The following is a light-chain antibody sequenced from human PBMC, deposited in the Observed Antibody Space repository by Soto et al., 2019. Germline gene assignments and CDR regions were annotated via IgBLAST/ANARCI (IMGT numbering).Light chain of an antibody. CDR2: GAS. J-gene: IGKJ1*01. Sequence: EIVMTQSPATLSVSPGERATLSCRASQSVSTNLAWYQQKPGQAPRLLSYGASARATGIPARFSGSGSGTEFTLTITSLQSDYFAVYYCQQYSDRPPWTFGQGTKVDVK. V-gene: IGKV3-15*01. CDR3: QQYSDRPPWT. CDR1: QSVSTN.